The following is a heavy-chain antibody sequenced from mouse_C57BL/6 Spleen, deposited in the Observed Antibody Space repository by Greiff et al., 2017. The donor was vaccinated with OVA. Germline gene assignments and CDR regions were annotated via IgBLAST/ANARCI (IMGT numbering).Heavy chain of an antibody. D-gene: IGHD1-1*01. CDR2: ISYSGST. J-gene: IGHJ1*03. CDR3: ARSRVTVVATESWYFDV. V-gene: IGHV3-8*01. CDR1: GYSITSDY. Sequence: EVKLQESGPGLAKPSQTLSLTCSVTGYSITSDYWNWIRKFPGNKLEYMGYISYSGSTYYNPSLKSRISITRDTSKNQYYLQLNSMTTEDTATYYCARSRVTVVATESWYFDVWGTGTTVTVSS.